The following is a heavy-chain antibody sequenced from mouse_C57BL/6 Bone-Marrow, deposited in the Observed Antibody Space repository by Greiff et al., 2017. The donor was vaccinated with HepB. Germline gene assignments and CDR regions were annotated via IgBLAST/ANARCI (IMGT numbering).Heavy chain of an antibody. CDR2: ISSGGSYT. CDR1: GFTFSSYG. CDR3: ARIYYGSSYEYYFDY. Sequence: VQLQQSGGDLVKPGGSLKLSCAASGFTFSSYGMSWVRQTPDKRLEWVATISSGGSYTYYPDSVKGRFTISRDNAKNTLYLQMSSLKSEDTAMYYCARIYYGSSYEYYFDYWGQGTTLTVSS. D-gene: IGHD1-1*01. J-gene: IGHJ2*01. V-gene: IGHV5-6*01.